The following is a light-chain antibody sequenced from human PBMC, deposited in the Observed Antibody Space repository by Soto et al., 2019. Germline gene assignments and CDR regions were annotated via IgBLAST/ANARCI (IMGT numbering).Light chain of an antibody. CDR2: EIN. Sequence: ALTQPPSASGSPGQSVTISCTGTSSDVGAFNYVSWYQQHPGKAPKLMIFEINKRPSGVPDRFSGSKSGNTASLTVSGLQAEDEADYYCSSYAGINIYVFGGGTKVTVL. CDR3: SSYAGINIYV. CDR1: SSDVGAFNY. V-gene: IGLV2-8*01. J-gene: IGLJ1*01.